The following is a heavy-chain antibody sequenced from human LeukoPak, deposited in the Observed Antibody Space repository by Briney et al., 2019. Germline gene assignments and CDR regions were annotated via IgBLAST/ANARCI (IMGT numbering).Heavy chain of an antibody. Sequence: GGSLRLSCVASGFTFSSYSMNWVRQAPGKGLEWVSSISSSSSYIYYADSVKGRFTISRDNSKNTLYLQMNSLRAEDTAVYYCAKGTMVTTYNWDHWGQGTLVTVSS. V-gene: IGHV3-21*04. J-gene: IGHJ4*02. D-gene: IGHD4-17*01. CDR3: AKGTMVTTYNWDH. CDR1: GFTFSSYS. CDR2: ISSSSSYI.